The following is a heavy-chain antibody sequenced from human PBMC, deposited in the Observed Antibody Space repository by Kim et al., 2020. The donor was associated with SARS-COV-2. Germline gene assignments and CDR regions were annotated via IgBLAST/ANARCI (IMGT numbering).Heavy chain of an antibody. CDR1: GYKFTDYY. J-gene: IGHJ5*01. CDR3: ARGPYGGRFDS. D-gene: IGHD1-26*01. V-gene: IGHV1-46*01. Sequence: ASVKVSCKTSGYKFTDYYIHWTRQVPGQGLEWMAKTSPSGGTPSYAQSFQGRVTLTTDTASNTVYMELSSLTSDDAAVYFCARGPYGGRFDSWGQGTLVSVSS. CDR2: TSPSGGTP.